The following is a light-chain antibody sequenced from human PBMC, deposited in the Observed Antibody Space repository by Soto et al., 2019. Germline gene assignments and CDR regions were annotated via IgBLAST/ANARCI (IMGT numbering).Light chain of an antibody. CDR1: SSDVGGYSF. Sequence: QSALTQPASVSGSPGQSITISCTGTSSDVGGYSFVSWSQQHPGKAPKLMIYEVSNRPSGVSYRFSGSKSGNTASLTISGLQAEDEADYYCSSYTSSTTLPYVFGTGTKVTVL. J-gene: IGLJ1*01. CDR3: SSYTSSTTLPYV. CDR2: EVS. V-gene: IGLV2-14*01.